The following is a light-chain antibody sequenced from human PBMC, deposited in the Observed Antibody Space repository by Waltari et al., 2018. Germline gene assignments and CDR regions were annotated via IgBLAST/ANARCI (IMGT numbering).Light chain of an antibody. CDR3: QQYYRSRT. CDR1: QSVFDRSDNKNY. V-gene: IGKV4-1*01. Sequence: QSVFDRSDNKNYLAWYQHKPGQPPKLLFYWASTRESGVPDRFSARGSGTDFTLTINNLQTEEVAVYYCQQYYRSRTFGQGAKVEIK. J-gene: IGKJ1*01. CDR2: WAS.